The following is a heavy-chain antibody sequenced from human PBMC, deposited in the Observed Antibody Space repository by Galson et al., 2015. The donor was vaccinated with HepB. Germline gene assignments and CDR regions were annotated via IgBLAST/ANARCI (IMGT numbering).Heavy chain of an antibody. CDR3: AKDHAGAIGADYYYYMDV. Sequence: SLRLSCATSGFTFPSYNMNWVRQAPGKGLEWVSTINGRGVSKKYADSVKGRFTISRDNSKNTLYLQLDSLRVDDTAVYYCAKDHAGAIGADYYYYMDVWGKGTTVTVSS. CDR2: INGRGVSK. D-gene: IGHD1-26*01. CDR1: GFTFPSYN. J-gene: IGHJ6*03. V-gene: IGHV3-23*01.